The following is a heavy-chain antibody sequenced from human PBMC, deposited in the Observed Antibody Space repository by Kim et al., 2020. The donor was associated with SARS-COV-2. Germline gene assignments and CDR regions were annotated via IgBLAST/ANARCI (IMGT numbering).Heavy chain of an antibody. CDR3: ASPYYDYVWGSSNRYYGMDV. J-gene: IGHJ6*02. CDR2: IYPGDSDT. Sequence: GESLKISCKGSGYSFTSYWIGWVRQMPGKGLEWMGIIYPGDSDTRYSPSFQGQVTISADKSISTAYLQWSSLKASDTAMYYCASPYYDYVWGSSNRYYGMDVWGQGTTVTVSS. CDR1: GYSFTSYW. V-gene: IGHV5-51*01. D-gene: IGHD3-16*01.